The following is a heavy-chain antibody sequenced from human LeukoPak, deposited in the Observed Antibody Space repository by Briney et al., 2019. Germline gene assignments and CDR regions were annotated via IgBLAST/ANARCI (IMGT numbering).Heavy chain of an antibody. J-gene: IGHJ6*03. V-gene: IGHV3-23*01. CDR1: GFTFSSYA. D-gene: IGHD2-2*01. CDR2: ISGSDGST. Sequence: PGGSLRLSCAAPGFTFSSYATSWVRQAPGKGLEWVSAISGSDGSTYYADSVKGRFIISRDNSKNTLYLQMNSLRAEDTAVYYCAKGSSSTRQGYYYYMDVWGKGTTVTVSS. CDR3: AKGSSSTRQGYYYYMDV.